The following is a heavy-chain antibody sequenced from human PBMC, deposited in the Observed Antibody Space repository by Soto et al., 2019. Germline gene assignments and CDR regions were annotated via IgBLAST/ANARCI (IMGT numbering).Heavy chain of an antibody. J-gene: IGHJ6*02. D-gene: IGHD3-22*01. CDR3: ARASGIPYDSSGSYYYYYGMDV. Sequence: GASVKVSCKASGGTFSSYAISWVRQAPGEGLEWMGGIIPIFGTANYEQKFQGRVTITADESTSTAYMELSSLRSEDTAVYYCARASGIPYDSSGSYYYYYGMDVWGQGTTVTVSS. V-gene: IGHV1-69*13. CDR1: GGTFSSYA. CDR2: IIPIFGTA.